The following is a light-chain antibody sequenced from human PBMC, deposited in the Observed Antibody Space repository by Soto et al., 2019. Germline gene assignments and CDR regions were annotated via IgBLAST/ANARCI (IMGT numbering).Light chain of an antibody. J-gene: IGKJ1*01. CDR3: QQYVTSPWA. CDR2: GAS. CDR1: QRVSSSF. Sequence: EIVLTQAPGTLSLSPGERATLSCRASQRVSSSFLAWYQQKPGQAPRRLIYGASNRATGIPHRFSGSGSGTDFTLTISRLEPEDFAVYYCQQYVTSPWAFGQGTKVAIE. V-gene: IGKV3-20*01.